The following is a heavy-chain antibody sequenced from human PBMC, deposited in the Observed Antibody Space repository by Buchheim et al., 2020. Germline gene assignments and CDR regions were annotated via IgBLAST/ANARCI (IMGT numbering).Heavy chain of an antibody. CDR3: ARGIGNIADSEYNYFDS. D-gene: IGHD1-14*01. CDR1: GFTFSTYW. V-gene: IGHV3-7*03. Sequence: EVQLVESGGGLVQPGGSLRLSCAASGFTFSTYWMTWARQAPGKGLEWVANIKQDGSEKSYVDSVKGRFTISRDNAKNSLYLQMNSLRAEDTAVYYCARGIGNIADSEYNYFDSWGQGTL. CDR2: IKQDGSEK. J-gene: IGHJ5*01.